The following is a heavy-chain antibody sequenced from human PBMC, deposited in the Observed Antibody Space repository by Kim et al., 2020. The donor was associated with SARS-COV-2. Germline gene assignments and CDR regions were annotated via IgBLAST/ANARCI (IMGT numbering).Heavy chain of an antibody. CDR2: IRSKVNNYAT. CDR3: SGNYYDSSGLGY. CDR1: GFTFSGST. D-gene: IGHD3-22*01. V-gene: IGHV3-73*01. Sequence: GGSLRLSCAASGFTFSGSTMHWVRQASGKGLEWVGRIRSKVNNYATAYAASVKGRITISRDDSKNTAYLQMNSLKTEDTAVYYCSGNYYDSSGLGYWGQGTLVTVSS. J-gene: IGHJ4*02.